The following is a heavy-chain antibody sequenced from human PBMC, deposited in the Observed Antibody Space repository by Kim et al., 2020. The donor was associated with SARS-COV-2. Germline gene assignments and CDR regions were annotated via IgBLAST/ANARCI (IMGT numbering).Heavy chain of an antibody. J-gene: IGHJ4*02. V-gene: IGHV3-74*01. D-gene: IGHD3-16*01. Sequence: NYADSVKGRFSISQDNAKNPLYLQMTSLRAEDTAIYYCARPLYDYVWGTYWGQGTLVTVSS. CDR3: ARPLYDYVWGTY.